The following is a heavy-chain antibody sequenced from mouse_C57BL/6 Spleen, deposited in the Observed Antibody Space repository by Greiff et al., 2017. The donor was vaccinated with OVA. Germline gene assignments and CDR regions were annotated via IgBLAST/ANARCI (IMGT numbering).Heavy chain of an antibody. V-gene: IGHV1-76*01. CDR2: IYPGSGNT. CDR1: GYTFTDYY. Sequence: QVHVKQSGAELVRPGASVKLSCKASGYTFTDYYINWVKQRPGQGLEWIARIYPGSGNTYYNEKFKGKATLTAEKSSSTAYMQLSSLTSEDSAVYFCARRSRWDYFDYWGQGTTLTVSS. J-gene: IGHJ2*01. CDR3: ARRSRWDYFDY. D-gene: IGHD4-1*01.